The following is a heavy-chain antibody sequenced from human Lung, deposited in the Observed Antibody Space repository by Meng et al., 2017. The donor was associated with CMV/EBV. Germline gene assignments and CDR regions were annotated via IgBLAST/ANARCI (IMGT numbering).Heavy chain of an antibody. Sequence: QVQWRDSGQALVKPSETLSLTCAVFGDSITKHNWWAWVRQPPGKGLEWIGEIPHRGSSAYNPSLKSRVSMSIDKSKNQFSLKLTSVTAADTAVYHCLRRSGGSVWGQGTLVTVSS. CDR1: GDSITKHNW. V-gene: IGHV4-4*02. D-gene: IGHD3-10*01. CDR3: LRRSGGSV. CDR2: IPHRGSS. J-gene: IGHJ1*01.